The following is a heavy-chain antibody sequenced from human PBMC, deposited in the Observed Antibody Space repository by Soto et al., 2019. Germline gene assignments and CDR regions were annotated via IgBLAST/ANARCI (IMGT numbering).Heavy chain of an antibody. J-gene: IGHJ3*02. Sequence: QVQLQESGPGLVKPSETLSLTCTVSGGSISSYYWSWIRQPPGKGLEWIGYIYYSGSTNYNPSLKSRVTISVDPSKNQFSLKLSSVTAADTAVYYCARGRGGWFINQLLNAFDIWGQGTMVTGSS. CDR2: IYYSGST. V-gene: IGHV4-59*01. CDR1: GGSISSYY. CDR3: ARGRGGWFINQLLNAFDI. D-gene: IGHD2-2*01.